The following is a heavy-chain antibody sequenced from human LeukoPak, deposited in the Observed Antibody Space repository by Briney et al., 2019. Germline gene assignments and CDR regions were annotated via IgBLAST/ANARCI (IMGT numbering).Heavy chain of an antibody. J-gene: IGHJ4*02. CDR1: GXTFSSYT. D-gene: IGHD4-17*01. CDR3: ARAPTPMTTVTTLGY. V-gene: IGHV3-30-3*01. CDR2: ISFDGTNK. Sequence: GGSLRLSCAASGXTFSSYTMHWVRQAPGKGLEWVAVISFDGTNKYYADSVKGRFTISRDNSKNTLYLQMNSLRPEDTAVYYCARAPTPMTTVTTLGYWGQGTLVTVSS.